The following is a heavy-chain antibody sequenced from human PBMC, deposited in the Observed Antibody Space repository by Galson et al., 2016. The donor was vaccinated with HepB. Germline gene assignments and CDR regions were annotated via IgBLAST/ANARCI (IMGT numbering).Heavy chain of an antibody. V-gene: IGHV1-46*01. Sequence: SVKVSCRASGYTFTSYFIHWVRQAPGQGLEWMGIINPSGGRTTYAQKFKGRVTMTRDTSKKTVYMELRYLRPEDTDMYYCARDSCNKDMCKGGRNWFDPWGQGTLVTVSS. CDR2: INPSGGRT. CDR3: ARDSCNKDMCKGGRNWFDP. D-gene: IGHD1-26*01. CDR1: GYTFTSYF. J-gene: IGHJ5*02.